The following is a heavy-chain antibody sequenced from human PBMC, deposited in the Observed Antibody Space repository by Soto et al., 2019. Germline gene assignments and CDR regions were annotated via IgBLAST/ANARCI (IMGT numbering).Heavy chain of an antibody. Sequence: EVQLVESGGGLVKPGGSLRLSCAVSGITCSNAWMTWVRQAPGKGLEWVGLIKSKADGGIIDYAAPVKGRFAISRDDSKNTPYLQMNSLKTEDTAVYYCTTAFEWGQGTLVTVSS. CDR2: IKSKADGGII. CDR1: GITCSNAW. J-gene: IGHJ4*02. CDR3: TTAFE. V-gene: IGHV3-15*01.